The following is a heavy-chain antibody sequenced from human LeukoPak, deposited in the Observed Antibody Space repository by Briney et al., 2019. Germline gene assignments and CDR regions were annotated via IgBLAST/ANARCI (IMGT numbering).Heavy chain of an antibody. V-gene: IGHV3-7*03. D-gene: IGHD1-26*01. CDR1: GFTFSDYW. J-gene: IGHJ4*02. Sequence: GGSLRLSCVASGFTFSDYWMSWVRQAPGKGLEWVANIKQDGSEKNYVDSVKGRSTISRDNAKNSLYLQLNGLRADDTAVYYCARDSRRVGATGGSDCWGQGTLVTVSS. CDR2: IKQDGSEK. CDR3: ARDSRRVGATGGSDC.